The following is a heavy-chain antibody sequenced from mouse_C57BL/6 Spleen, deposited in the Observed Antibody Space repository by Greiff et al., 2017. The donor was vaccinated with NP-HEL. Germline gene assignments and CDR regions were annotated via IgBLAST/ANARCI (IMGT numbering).Heavy chain of an antibody. J-gene: IGHJ2*01. CDR1: GYSITSGYY. CDR3: ARLDMLDGYYFDY. Sequence: VQLQQSGPGLVKPSQSLSLTCSVTGYSITSGYYWNWIRQFPGNKLEWMGYISYDGSNNYNPSLKNRISITRDTSKNQFFLKLNSVTTEDTATYYCARLDMLDGYYFDYWGQGTTLTVSS. V-gene: IGHV3-6*01. D-gene: IGHD2-3*01. CDR2: ISYDGSN.